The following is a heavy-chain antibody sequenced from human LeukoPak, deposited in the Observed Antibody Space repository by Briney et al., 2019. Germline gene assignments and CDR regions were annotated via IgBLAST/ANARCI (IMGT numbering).Heavy chain of an antibody. CDR2: INPNSGGT. CDR1: GYTFTGYY. CDR3: ARSNPYGDYYFDY. Sequence: ASVKVSCKASGYTFTGYYMHWVRQAPGQGLEWMGWINPNSGGTNYAQKFQGRVAMTRDTSISTAYMELSRLRSDDTAVYYCARSNPYGDYYFDYWGQGTLVTVSS. D-gene: IGHD4-17*01. J-gene: IGHJ4*02. V-gene: IGHV1-2*02.